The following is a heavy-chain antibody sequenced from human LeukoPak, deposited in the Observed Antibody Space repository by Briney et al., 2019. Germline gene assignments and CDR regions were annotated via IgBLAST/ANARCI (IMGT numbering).Heavy chain of an antibody. CDR2: ISFDGSDT. J-gene: IGHJ4*02. D-gene: IGHD4-11*01. CDR1: GFTFSTYT. V-gene: IGHV3-30*04. CDR3: ARDIGPIEVPGRSKDY. Sequence: TGGSLRLSCAASGFTFSTYTMHWVRQAPGKGLEWVALISFDGSDTYSADSVKGRFTISRDNSKNTMYLQMNRLRPEDTAVYHCARDIGPIEVPGRSKDYWGQGTLVTVSS.